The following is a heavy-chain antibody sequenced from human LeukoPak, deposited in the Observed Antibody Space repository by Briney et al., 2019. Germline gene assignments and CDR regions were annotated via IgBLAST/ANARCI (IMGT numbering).Heavy chain of an antibody. CDR1: GFSVTNNY. J-gene: IGHJ1*01. Sequence: GRSLRLSCAPSGFSVTNNYMSWVRQAPGKGLQWASVIYSGRSTLYADSVKGRFTLSRDNSQNTRYPQMNTLRAEHTPLYYCASDSYSPEYFQHWGQGTVVSVSS. CDR2: IYSGRST. D-gene: IGHD2-15*01. CDR3: ASDSYSPEYFQH. V-gene: IGHV3-66*01.